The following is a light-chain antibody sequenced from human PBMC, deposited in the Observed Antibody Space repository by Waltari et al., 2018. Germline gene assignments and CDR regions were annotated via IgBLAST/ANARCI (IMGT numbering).Light chain of an antibody. CDR1: QSVSSN. CDR3: QQYNKWPPYT. V-gene: IGKV3-15*01. Sequence: EIVMTQSPATLSVSPGERATLSCRASQSVSSNLAWYQQKPGQAPRPLISGASTRATGVPARFSGSGSGTEFTLTISNLQSEDFAVYYCQQYNKWPPYTFGQGTKLEIK. CDR2: GAS. J-gene: IGKJ2*01.